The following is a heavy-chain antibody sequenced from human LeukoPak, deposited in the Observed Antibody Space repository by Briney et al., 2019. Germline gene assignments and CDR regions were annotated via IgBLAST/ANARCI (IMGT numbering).Heavy chain of an antibody. CDR1: GFTFSSYS. D-gene: IGHD6-19*01. Sequence: PGGSLRLSCAASGFTFSSYSMNWVRRAPGKGLEWVSSISSSTSYIYYADSVKGRFTISRDNPKNSLYLQLNSLRAGDTAVYFCASGGLAVAGTLGYYYGMDVWGQGTTVTVSS. CDR3: ASGGLAVAGTLGYYYGMDV. CDR2: ISSSTSYI. J-gene: IGHJ6*02. V-gene: IGHV3-21*01.